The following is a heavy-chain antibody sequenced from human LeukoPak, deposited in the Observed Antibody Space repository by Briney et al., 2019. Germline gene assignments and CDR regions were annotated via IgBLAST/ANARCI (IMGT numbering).Heavy chain of an antibody. CDR1: GFTFNSYG. CDR2: IWYDGSNK. D-gene: IGHD4-11*01. J-gene: IGHJ4*02. Sequence: GGSLRLSCAASGFTFNSYGMHWVRQAPGKGLEWVSVIWYDGSNKYYADSVKGRFIISRDDSKNTLYMQMNSLRAEDTAMYYCARGLPPVMKYYFDYWGQGTLVTVSS. CDR3: ARGLPPVMKYYFDY. V-gene: IGHV3-33*01.